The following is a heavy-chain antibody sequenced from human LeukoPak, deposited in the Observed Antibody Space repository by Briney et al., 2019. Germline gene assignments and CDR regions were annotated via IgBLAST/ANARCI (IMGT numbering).Heavy chain of an antibody. CDR3: AKDQLTGGYNYGYGAFDI. V-gene: IGHV3-23*01. D-gene: IGHD5-18*01. CDR1: GFTFSTYA. Sequence: GGSLRLSCAASGFTFSTYAMSWVRQAPGKGLEWVSIISGRDGYTHYADAVKGRSTISRDNSKNTLYLQMNSLRAEDTAVYYCAKDQLTGGYNYGYGAFDILGQGTMVTVSS. CDR2: ISGRDGYT. J-gene: IGHJ3*02.